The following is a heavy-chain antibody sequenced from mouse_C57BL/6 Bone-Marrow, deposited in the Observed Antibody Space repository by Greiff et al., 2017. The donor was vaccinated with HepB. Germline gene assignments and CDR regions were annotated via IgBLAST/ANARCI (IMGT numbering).Heavy chain of an antibody. Sequence: QVQLQQPGAELVKPGASVKLSCKASGYTFTSYWMHWVKQRPGQGLEWIGMIHPNSGSTNYNEKFKSKATLTVDKSSSTAYMQLSSLTSEDSAVYYCARNFMITKAWFAYWGQGTLVTVSA. D-gene: IGHD2-4*01. CDR2: IHPNSGST. CDR3: ARNFMITKAWFAY. V-gene: IGHV1-64*01. CDR1: GYTFTSYW. J-gene: IGHJ3*01.